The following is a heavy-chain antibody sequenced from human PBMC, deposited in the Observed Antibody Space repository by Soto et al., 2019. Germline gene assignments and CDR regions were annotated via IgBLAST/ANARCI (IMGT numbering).Heavy chain of an antibody. Sequence: EVQLVESGGGLVKPGGSLRLSCAASGFTFSSYSMNWFRQAPGKGLEWVSSISSSSSYIYYADSVKGRFTISRDNAKNSLYLQMNSQSAEDTAVYYCARDRAGSSYYYYTIDVRGQGTTVTVS. J-gene: IGHJ6*02. V-gene: IGHV3-21*01. D-gene: IGHD1-1*01. CDR1: GFTFSSYS. CDR3: ARDRAGSSYYYYTIDV. CDR2: ISSSSSYI.